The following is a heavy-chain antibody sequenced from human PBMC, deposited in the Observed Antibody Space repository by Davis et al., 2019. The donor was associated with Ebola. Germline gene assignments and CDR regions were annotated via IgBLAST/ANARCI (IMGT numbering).Heavy chain of an antibody. J-gene: IGHJ4*02. V-gene: IGHV3-7*03. CDR3: AKIGVRHSGDY. CDR2: IKQDGSKK. CDR1: GLVSSDHV. Sequence: GESLKISCEVSGLVSSDHVMYWVRRAPGKGLEWVANIKQDGSKKNYVDSVKDRFTISRDNAKNSLFLQMNNLRADDTAVYYCAKIGVRHSGDYWGQGTLVTVSS. D-gene: IGHD3-10*01.